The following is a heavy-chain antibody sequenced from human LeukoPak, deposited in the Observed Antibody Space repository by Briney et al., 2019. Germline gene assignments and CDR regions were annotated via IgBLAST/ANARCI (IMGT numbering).Heavy chain of an antibody. CDR2: ISSSSSYI. CDR3: XXXXXXXXXDY. Sequence: GGSLRLSCAASGFTFSSYSMNWVRQAPGKGLEWVSSISSSSSYIYYADSVKGRFTISRDNAKNSMYLQMTSLRAADTAVYYCXXXXXXXXXDYXGXXXLVTVSS. CDR1: GFTFSSYS. J-gene: IGHJ4*01. V-gene: IGHV3-21*01.